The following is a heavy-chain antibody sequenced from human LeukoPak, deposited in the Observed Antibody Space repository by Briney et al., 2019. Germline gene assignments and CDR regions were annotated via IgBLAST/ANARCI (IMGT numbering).Heavy chain of an antibody. CDR3: ARVLRGYSYGVFDC. J-gene: IGHJ4*02. D-gene: IGHD5-18*01. CDR1: GGSISSYY. CDR2: IYDSGST. Sequence: SETLSLTCTVSGGSISSYYWSWIRQPPGKGLEWIGYIYDSGSTNYNSSLKSRVTISVDTSRNQFSLKLSSVTAADTAVYYCARVLRGYSYGVFDCWGQGTLVTVSS. V-gene: IGHV4-59*01.